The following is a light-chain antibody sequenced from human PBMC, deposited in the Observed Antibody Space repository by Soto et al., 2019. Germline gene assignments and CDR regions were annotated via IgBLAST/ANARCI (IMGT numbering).Light chain of an antibody. J-gene: IGKJ1*01. V-gene: IGKV3-11*01. CDR3: QQRSNWPPT. Sequence: IGLIQSPATLSLSPGERATLSCRASQSVSSYLAWYQQKPVQAPRLLIYDASNRATGIPARFSGSGSGTDFTLTIRSLEPEDFAVYYCQQRSNWPPTFGQGTKVDTK. CDR1: QSVSSY. CDR2: DAS.